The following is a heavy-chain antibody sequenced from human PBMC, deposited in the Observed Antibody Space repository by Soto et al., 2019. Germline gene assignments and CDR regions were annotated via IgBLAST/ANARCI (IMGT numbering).Heavy chain of an antibody. J-gene: IGHJ6*02. V-gene: IGHV5-10-1*01. CDR2: IDPSDSYT. CDR1: GYSFTSYW. Sequence: PGESLKISCKGSGYSFTSYWISCVRQMPGKGLEWMGRIDPSDSYTNYSPSFHGHVTISADKSISTAYLQWSSLKASHTAMYYCARRRIGGLEVWGQGTTVTVSS. CDR3: ARRRIGGLEV.